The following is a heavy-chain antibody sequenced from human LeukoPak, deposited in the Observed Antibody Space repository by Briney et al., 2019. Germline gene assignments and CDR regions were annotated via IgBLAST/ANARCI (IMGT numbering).Heavy chain of an antibody. CDR3: ARGDCSSTSCHYYYYGMDV. Sequence: GASLRLSCAASGFTFSSYAMSWVRQAPGKGLEWVSATSGSGGSTYYADSVKGRFTISRDNSKNTLYLQMNSLRAEDTAVYYCARGDCSSTSCHYYYYGMDVWGQGITVTVSS. CDR1: GFTFSSYA. V-gene: IGHV3-23*01. D-gene: IGHD2-2*01. CDR2: TSGSGGST. J-gene: IGHJ6*02.